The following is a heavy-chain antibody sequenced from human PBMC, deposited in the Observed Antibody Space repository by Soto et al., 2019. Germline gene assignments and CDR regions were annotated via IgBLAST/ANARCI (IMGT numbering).Heavy chain of an antibody. CDR2: IWYDGSNK. J-gene: IGHJ6*02. CDR1: GFTFSCYG. Sequence: GGSLILSCASSGFTFSCYGMHWVRQAPGKGLEWVAVIWYDGSNKYYADSVKGRFTIARDNSKDTLYLQMNSLRAEDTAVYYCARVERFYGMDVWGQGTTVTVSS. D-gene: IGHD6-25*01. CDR3: ARVERFYGMDV. V-gene: IGHV3-33*01.